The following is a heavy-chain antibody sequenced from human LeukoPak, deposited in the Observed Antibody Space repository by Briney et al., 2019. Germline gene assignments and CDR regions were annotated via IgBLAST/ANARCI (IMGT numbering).Heavy chain of an antibody. CDR3: ARGSHPVTGTLGGYFDP. CDR2: IYHTGST. CDR1: TYSISSGYY. D-gene: IGHD6-19*01. V-gene: IGHV4-38-2*02. J-gene: IGHJ4*02. Sequence: PSETLSLTCTVSTYSISSGYYWGWIRQSPGKGLEWIGSIYHTGSTYYNPSLKSRVTISLDASNKQFSLRLSSVTAADTAVYYCARGSHPVTGTLGGYFDPWGQGTLATVSS.